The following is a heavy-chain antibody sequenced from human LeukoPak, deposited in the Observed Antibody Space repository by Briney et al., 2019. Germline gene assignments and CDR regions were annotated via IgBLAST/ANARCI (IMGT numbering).Heavy chain of an antibody. D-gene: IGHD2-2*01. V-gene: IGHV1-8*01. CDR2: MNPNSGNT. Sequence: ASVKVSCKASGYTFTSYDINWVRQATGQGLEWMGWMNPNSGNTGYAQKFQGRVTMTRNTSISTAYMELSSLRSEDTAVYYCARGVPAATGDYYYYMDVWGKGTTVTISS. J-gene: IGHJ6*03. CDR3: ARGVPAATGDYYYYMDV. CDR1: GYTFTSYD.